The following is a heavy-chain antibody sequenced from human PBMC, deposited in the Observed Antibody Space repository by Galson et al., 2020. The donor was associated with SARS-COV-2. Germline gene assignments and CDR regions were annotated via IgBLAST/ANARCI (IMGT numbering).Heavy chain of an antibody. V-gene: IGHV1-24*01. CDR1: GYTLTELS. CDR3: ARAFGMGDAFDI. J-gene: IGHJ3*02. CDR2: FDPEDGET. D-gene: IGHD3-10*01. Sequence: ASVKVSCKVSGYTLTELSMHWVRQAPGKGLEWMGGFDPEDGETIYAQKFQGRVTMTEDTSTDTAYMELSSLRSEDTAVYYCARAFGMGDAFDIWGQGTMVTVSS.